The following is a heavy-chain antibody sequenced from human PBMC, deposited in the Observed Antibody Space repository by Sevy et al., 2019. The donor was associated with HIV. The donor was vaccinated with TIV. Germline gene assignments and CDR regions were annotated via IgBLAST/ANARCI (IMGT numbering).Heavy chain of an antibody. CDR3: ARAPNTGAFDI. V-gene: IGHV3-66*01. CDR1: GFTVSTNY. Sequence: GGSLRLSCAASGFTVSTNYMTWVRQAPGKGLEWVSVIYSGGGTYYADSVKVRFTISRDNSKNTLYLQMNSLRAEDTAVYYCARAPNTGAFDIWGQGTMVTVSS. J-gene: IGHJ3*02. CDR2: IYSGGGT. D-gene: IGHD2-8*01.